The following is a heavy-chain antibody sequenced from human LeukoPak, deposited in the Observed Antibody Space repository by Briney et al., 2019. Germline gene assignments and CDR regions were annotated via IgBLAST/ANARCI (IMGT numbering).Heavy chain of an antibody. CDR1: GGSISSYY. V-gene: IGHV4-59*01. D-gene: IGHD1-26*01. CDR2: IYYSGST. CDR3: ARSGPEGMRYYYYYMDV. Sequence: SETLSLTCTVSGGSISSYYWSWIRQPPGKGLEWIGYIYYSGSTNYNPSLKSRVTISVDTSKNQFSLKLSSVTAADTAVYYCARSGPEGMRYYYYYMDVWGKGTTVTVSS. J-gene: IGHJ6*03.